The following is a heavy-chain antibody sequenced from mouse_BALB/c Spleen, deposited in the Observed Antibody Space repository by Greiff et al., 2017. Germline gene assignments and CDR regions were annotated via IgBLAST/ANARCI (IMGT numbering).Heavy chain of an antibody. D-gene: IGHD2-3*01. Sequence: EVMLVESGGGLVQPGGSRKLSCAASGFTFSSFGMHWVRQAPEKGLEWVAYISSGSSTIYYADTVKGRFTISRDNPKNTLFLQMTSLRSEDTAMYYCARDDGYSYAMDYWGQGTSVTVSS. CDR2: ISSGSSTI. CDR3: ARDDGYSYAMDY. V-gene: IGHV5-17*02. CDR1: GFTFSSFG. J-gene: IGHJ4*01.